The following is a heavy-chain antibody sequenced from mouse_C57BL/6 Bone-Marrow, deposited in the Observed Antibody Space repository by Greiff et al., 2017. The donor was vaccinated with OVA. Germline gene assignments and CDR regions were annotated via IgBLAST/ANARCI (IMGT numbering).Heavy chain of an antibody. V-gene: IGHV5-16*01. D-gene: IGHD1-1*02. CDR2: INYDGSST. J-gene: IGHJ4*01. Sequence: EVKLMESEGGLVQPGSSMKLSCTASGFTFSDYYMAWVRQVPEKGLEWVANINYDGSSTYYLDSLKSRFILSRDNAKNILYLQMSSLKSEDTATYDCARDLGGNYAMDYWGQGTSVTVSS. CDR3: ARDLGGNYAMDY. CDR1: GFTFSDYY.